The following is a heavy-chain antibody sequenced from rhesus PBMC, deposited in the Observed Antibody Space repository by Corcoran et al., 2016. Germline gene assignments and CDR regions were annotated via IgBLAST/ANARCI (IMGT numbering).Heavy chain of an antibody. Sequence: LQLQQSGPGLVKPSETLSLTCAVSGGSISSNSWTWIRQPPGKGVGWIGRISGDDGTTDYNPSLRGRVTISIDTSKTEFSLKVDSVTAADTAVYYCVGLMVAGPVEYWGQGVLVTVSS. D-gene: IGHD6-37*01. CDR1: GGSISSNS. J-gene: IGHJ4*01. CDR2: ISGDDGTT. V-gene: IGHV4-173*01. CDR3: VGLMVAGPVEY.